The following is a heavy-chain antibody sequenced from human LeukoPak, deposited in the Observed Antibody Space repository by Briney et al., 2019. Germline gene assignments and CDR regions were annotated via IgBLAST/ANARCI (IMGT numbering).Heavy chain of an antibody. V-gene: IGHV3-33*02. CDR1: GFIFSRSG. Sequence: GGSLRLSCEVSGFIFSRSGVHWGRQAPGQGLEWVAVIWFYGDNQYYADPAQGRFTISRDNSMNTLFLQMNSLKAEDTAVYFCARGGPGYCDDNNCYKGFDHWGQGTLVIVSS. J-gene: IGHJ4*02. D-gene: IGHD2-15*01. CDR2: IWFYGDNQ. CDR3: ARGGPGYCDDNNCYKGFDH.